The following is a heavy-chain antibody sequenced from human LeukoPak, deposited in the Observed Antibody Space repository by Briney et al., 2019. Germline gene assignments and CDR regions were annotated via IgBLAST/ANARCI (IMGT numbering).Heavy chain of an antibody. CDR1: GGSISSYY. D-gene: IGHD3-3*01. CDR3: ARGADFWSGSGGLWFDP. Sequence: PSETLSLTCTVSGGSISSYYWSWIRQPPGKGLEWIGYIYYSGSTNYNPSLKSRVTISVDTSKNQFSLKLSSVTAADTAVYYCARGADFWSGSGGLWFDPWGQGTLVTVSS. J-gene: IGHJ5*02. CDR2: IYYSGST. V-gene: IGHV4-59*01.